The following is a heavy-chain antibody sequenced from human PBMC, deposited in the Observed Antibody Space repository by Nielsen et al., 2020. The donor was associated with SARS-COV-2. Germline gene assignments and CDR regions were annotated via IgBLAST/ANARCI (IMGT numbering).Heavy chain of an antibody. CDR2: ISSSSSYI. J-gene: IGHJ3*02. CDR1: GFTFSSYS. CDR3: ARVLSYTFDI. Sequence: GESLKISCAASGFTFSSYSMNWVRQAPGKGLEWVSSISSSSSYIYYADSVKGRFTISRDNAKNSLYLQMNSLRAEDTAVYYCARVLSYTFDIWGQGTMVTASS. V-gene: IGHV3-21*01. D-gene: IGHD3-3*01.